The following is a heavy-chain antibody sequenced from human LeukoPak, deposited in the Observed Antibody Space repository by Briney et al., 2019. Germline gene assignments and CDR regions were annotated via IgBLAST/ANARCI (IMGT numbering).Heavy chain of an antibody. J-gene: IGHJ5*02. V-gene: IGHV1-2*02. CDR3: AREQGYGDYFWFDP. D-gene: IGHD4-17*01. Sequence: ASVKVSCKASGYTFTGYYMHWVRQAPGQGLEWMGWINPNSGGTNYAQEFQGRVTMTRDTSISTAYMELSRLRSDDTAVYYCAREQGYGDYFWFDPWGQGTLVTVSS. CDR1: GYTFTGYY. CDR2: INPNSGGT.